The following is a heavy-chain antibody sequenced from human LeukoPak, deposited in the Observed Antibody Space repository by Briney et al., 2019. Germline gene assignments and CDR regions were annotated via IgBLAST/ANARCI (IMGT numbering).Heavy chain of an antibody. CDR1: GGSISSYY. CDR2: FHYSGST. J-gene: IGHJ5*02. Sequence: PSETLSLTCTVSGGSISSYYWNWIRQPPGEGLEWIGYFHYSGSTNYNPSLKSRVTISVDTSKNQFSLKLSSVTAADTAVYYCVTEPGYCTGGRCYGGWFDPWGQGTLVTVSS. V-gene: IGHV4-59*01. CDR3: VTEPGYCTGGRCYGGWFDP. D-gene: IGHD2-15*01.